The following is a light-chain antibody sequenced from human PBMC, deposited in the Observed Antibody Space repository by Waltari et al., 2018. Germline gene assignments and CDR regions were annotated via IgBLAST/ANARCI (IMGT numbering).Light chain of an antibody. V-gene: IGLV2-14*03. CDR2: AVT. Sequence: QSALTQPAAVSVSPGQSITISCTGTSSDIGGYNYVSWYQQHPGKAPKLMIYAVTNRPSGVSNRFSGSKSGNTASLTISGLQAEDEAAYYCGSYRSSALEAIFGGGTKLTVL. CDR3: GSYRSSALEAI. CDR1: SSDIGGYNY. J-gene: IGLJ2*01.